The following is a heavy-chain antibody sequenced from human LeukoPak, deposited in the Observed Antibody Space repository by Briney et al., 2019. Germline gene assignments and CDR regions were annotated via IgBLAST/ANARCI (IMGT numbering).Heavy chain of an antibody. CDR1: GFAFHAFD. Sequence: GGSLRLPCAASGFAFHAFDMYWVRQAPGKGLEWVSRINSDGGKTYYADSVRGRFTISRDNSKNSLYLQMNSLRTDDAALYYCATWAFYHGLDVWGQGTTVTVSS. CDR3: ATWAFYHGLDV. J-gene: IGHJ6*02. CDR2: INSDGGKT. D-gene: IGHD1-26*01. V-gene: IGHV3-43*02.